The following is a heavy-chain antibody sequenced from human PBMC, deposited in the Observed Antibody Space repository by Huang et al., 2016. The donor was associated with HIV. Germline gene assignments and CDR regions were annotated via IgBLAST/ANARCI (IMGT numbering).Heavy chain of an antibody. CDR2: IKSDGSST. D-gene: IGHD3-22*01. J-gene: IGHJ4*02. CDR1: GLSISSYW. Sequence: EVQLVESGGGLVQPGGSLRLSCAASGLSISSYWMHWVRQAPGKGRVWGSRIKSDGSSTSYADSEKGRFTISRDNAKNTLYLQMNSLRAEDTAVYYCARDPRIQSWLNFFDYWGQGTLVSVSS. CDR3: ARDPRIQSWLNFFDY. V-gene: IGHV3-74*01.